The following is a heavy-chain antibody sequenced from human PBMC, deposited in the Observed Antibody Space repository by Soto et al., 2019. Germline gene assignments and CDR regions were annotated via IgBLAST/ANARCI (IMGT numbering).Heavy chain of an antibody. V-gene: IGHV1-69*13. J-gene: IGHJ4*02. CDR3: ASQTSRGRPMGY. CDR2: IIHIFGTA. CDR1: GGTFSSYA. Sequence: ASVQVSCKASGGTFSSYAISWVRPAPGQGLEWMGGIIHIFGTANYAQTFQGRVTITADESTSTAYMELSSLRSEDTAVYYCASQTSRGRPMGYWGQGTLVTV.